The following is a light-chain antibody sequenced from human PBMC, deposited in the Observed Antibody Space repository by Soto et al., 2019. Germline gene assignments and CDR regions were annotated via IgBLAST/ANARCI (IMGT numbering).Light chain of an antibody. J-gene: IGKJ1*01. CDR1: QSVSSIY. CDR2: GAS. V-gene: IGKV3-20*01. Sequence: ELVLTQSPGTLSLSPGERATPSCRASQSVSSIYLAWYQQKPGQAPRLLIYGASSRATGIPDRFSGSGSGTDFTLTISRLEPEDFAVYYCQHYGSSQRTFGQGTKVEIK. CDR3: QHYGSSQRT.